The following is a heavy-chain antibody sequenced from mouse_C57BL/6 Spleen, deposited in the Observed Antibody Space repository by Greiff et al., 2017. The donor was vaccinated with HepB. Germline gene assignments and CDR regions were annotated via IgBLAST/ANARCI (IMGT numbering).Heavy chain of an antibody. CDR3: ARGGYGNYRYFDV. J-gene: IGHJ1*03. Sequence: QVQLKESGPELVKPGASVKLSCKASGYTFTSYDINWVKQRPGQGLEWIGWIYPRDGSTKYNEKFKGKATLTVDTSSSTAYMELHSLTSEDSAVYFCARGGYGNYRYFDVWGTGTTVTVSS. CDR2: IYPRDGST. V-gene: IGHV1-85*01. CDR1: GYTFTSYD. D-gene: IGHD2-1*01.